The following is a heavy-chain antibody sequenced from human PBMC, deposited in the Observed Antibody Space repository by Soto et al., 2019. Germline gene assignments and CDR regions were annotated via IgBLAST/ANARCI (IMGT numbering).Heavy chain of an antibody. Sequence: GGSLRLSCAASGFTVSSNYMSWVRQGPGKGLEWVSIIHSGGSTYYADSVKGRFTISRDNSKNTLYLQMNSLRAEDTAVYYCASHDYGDYSWFDPWGQGTLVTVS. V-gene: IGHV3-66*04. CDR1: GFTVSSNY. D-gene: IGHD4-17*01. CDR3: ASHDYGDYSWFDP. CDR2: IHSGGST. J-gene: IGHJ5*02.